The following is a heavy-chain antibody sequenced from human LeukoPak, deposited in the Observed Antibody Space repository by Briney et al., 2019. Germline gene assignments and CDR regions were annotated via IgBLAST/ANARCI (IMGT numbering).Heavy chain of an antibody. CDR2: IYYSGST. D-gene: IGHD4-17*01. CDR1: GGSISSYY. J-gene: IGHJ3*02. V-gene: IGHV4-59*01. CDR3: ARYISRDYGVGAFDI. Sequence: SETLSLTCTVSGGSISSYYWSWIRQPPGKGLEWIGYIYYSGSTNDNPSLKSRVTISVDTSKNQFSLKLSSVTAADTAVYYCARYISRDYGVGAFDIWGQGTMVTVSS.